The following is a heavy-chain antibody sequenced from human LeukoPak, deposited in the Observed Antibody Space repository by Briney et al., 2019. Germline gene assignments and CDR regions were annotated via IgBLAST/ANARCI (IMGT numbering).Heavy chain of an antibody. V-gene: IGHV4-39*01. CDR1: GGSISSSSYY. Sequence: PSETLSLTCTVSGGSISSSSYYWGWIRQPPGKGLEWIGSIYYSGSTYYNPSLKSRVTISVDTSKNQFSLKLSSVTAADTAVYYCARHVTGYSSGWYVTDVGMDVWGQGTTVTVSS. CDR2: IYYSGST. D-gene: IGHD6-19*01. J-gene: IGHJ6*02. CDR3: ARHVTGYSSGWYVTDVGMDV.